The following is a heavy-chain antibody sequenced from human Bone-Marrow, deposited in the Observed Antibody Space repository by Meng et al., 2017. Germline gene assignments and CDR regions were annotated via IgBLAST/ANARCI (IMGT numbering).Heavy chain of an antibody. CDR3: ARVLKEYDSSGWGAYYFDY. Sequence: GKSLKISCAASGFTFDDYGMSWVRQAPGKGLEWVSGINWNGGSTGYADSVKGRFTISRDNAKNSLYLQMNSLRAEDTALYHCARVLKEYDSSGWGAYYFDYWGQGTLVTVSS. V-gene: IGHV3-20*01. CDR1: GFTFDDYG. D-gene: IGHD3-22*01. CDR2: INWNGGST. J-gene: IGHJ4*02.